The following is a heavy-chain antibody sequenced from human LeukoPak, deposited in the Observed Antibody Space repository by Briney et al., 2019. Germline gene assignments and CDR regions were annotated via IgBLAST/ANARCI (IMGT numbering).Heavy chain of an antibody. J-gene: IGHJ4*02. D-gene: IGHD3-22*01. Sequence: SETLSLTCTVSGGSISTYYWSWIRQPPGKGLEWIGYIYYSGTTNYNPSLKSRVTISVDTSKNQFSLKLSSVTAADTAVYYCARDRRLENYYDSSGYYDYWGQGTLVTVSS. V-gene: IGHV4-59*12. CDR2: IYYSGTT. CDR3: ARDRRLENYYDSSGYYDY. CDR1: GGSISTYY.